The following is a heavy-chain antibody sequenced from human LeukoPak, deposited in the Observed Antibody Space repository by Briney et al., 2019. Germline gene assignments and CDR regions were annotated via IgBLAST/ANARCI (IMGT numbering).Heavy chain of an antibody. V-gene: IGHV4-30-2*01. D-gene: IGHD3-10*01. CDR3: ARDLTYGSGSYPY. CDR1: GGSISSGGYY. J-gene: IGHJ4*02. CDR2: IYHSGST. Sequence: SETLSLTCTVSGGSISSGGYYWSWIRQPPGKGLEWIGYIYHSGSTYYNPSLKSRVTISVDRSKNQFSLKLSSVTAADTAVYYCARDLTYGSGSYPYWGQGTLVTVSS.